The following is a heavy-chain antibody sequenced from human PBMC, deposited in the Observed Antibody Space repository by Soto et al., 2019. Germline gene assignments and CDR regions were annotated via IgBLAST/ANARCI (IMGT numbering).Heavy chain of an antibody. Sequence: PGGSLRLSCAASGFTFSSYSMNWVRQAPGKGLEWVSYISSSSSTIYYADSVKGRFTISRDNAKNSLYLQMNSLRDQDTAVYYCARRVVGRFLEWLPDYYYYYGMDVWGQGTAVTVSS. V-gene: IGHV3-48*02. CDR1: GFTFSSYS. CDR2: ISSSSSTI. D-gene: IGHD3-3*01. CDR3: ARRVVGRFLEWLPDYYYYYGMDV. J-gene: IGHJ6*02.